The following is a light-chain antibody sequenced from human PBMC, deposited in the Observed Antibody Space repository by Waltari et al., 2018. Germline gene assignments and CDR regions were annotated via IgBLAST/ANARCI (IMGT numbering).Light chain of an antibody. J-gene: IGKJ2*01. CDR2: AAS. V-gene: IGKV3-20*01. CDR3: QQYVISPTT. CDR1: HSVSSNY. Sequence: EIVLTQSPVTLSLSPGERATLSCRASHSVSSNYLAWYQQKPGQAPRLLIYAASTRATGIPDRFSGSGSGTDFTLTISRLEPEDLAVYYCQQYVISPTTFGQGTKLEIK.